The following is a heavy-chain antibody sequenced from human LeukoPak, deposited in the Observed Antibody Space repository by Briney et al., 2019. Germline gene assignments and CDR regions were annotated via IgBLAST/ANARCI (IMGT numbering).Heavy chain of an antibody. CDR1: GGTFSSYA. CDR3: AREGYCSGGSCYHFVY. J-gene: IGHJ4*02. D-gene: IGHD2-15*01. Sequence: ALVKVSCKASGGTFSSYAISWVRQAPGQGLEWMGGIIPIFGTANYAQKFQGRVTITADESTSTAYMELSSLRSEDTAVYYCAREGYCSGGSCYHFVYWGQGTLVTVSS. CDR2: IIPIFGTA. V-gene: IGHV1-69*01.